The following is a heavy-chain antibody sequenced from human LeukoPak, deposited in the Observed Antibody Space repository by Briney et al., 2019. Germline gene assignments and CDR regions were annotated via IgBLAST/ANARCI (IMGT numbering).Heavy chain of an antibody. CDR3: ANYLGYEWELSKGAYFDY. J-gene: IGHJ4*02. CDR1: GYTLTELS. D-gene: IGHD1-26*01. V-gene: IGHV1-24*01. Sequence: ASVKVSCKVSGYTLTELSMHWVRQAPGKGLEWTGGFDPEDGETIYAQKFQGRVTMTEDTSTDTAYMELSSLRTEDTAVYYCANYLGYEWELSKGAYFDYWGQGTLVTVSS. CDR2: FDPEDGET.